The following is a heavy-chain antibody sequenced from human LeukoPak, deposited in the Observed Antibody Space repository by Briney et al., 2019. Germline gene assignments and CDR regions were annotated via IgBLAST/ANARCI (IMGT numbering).Heavy chain of an antibody. CDR1: GYTFTSYY. V-gene: IGHV1-46*01. Sequence: ASVKVSCKASGYTFTSYYMHWVRQAPGQGLEWMGIINPSGGSTSYAQKFQGRVTMARDTSTSTVYMELSSLRSEDTAVYYCAREPGGSSSWYYFDYWGQGILVTVSS. D-gene: IGHD6-13*01. CDR3: AREPGGSSSWYYFDY. J-gene: IGHJ4*02. CDR2: INPSGGST.